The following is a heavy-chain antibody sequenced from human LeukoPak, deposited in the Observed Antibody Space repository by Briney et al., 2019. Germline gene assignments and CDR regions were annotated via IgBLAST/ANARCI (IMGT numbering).Heavy chain of an antibody. V-gene: IGHV1-18*01. CDR3: ARGGGGMDV. D-gene: IGHD2-15*01. Sequence: PGGSLRLSCAASGFTFSSYGISWVRQAPGQGLEWMGWISAYNGNTNYAQKLQGRVTMTRNTSISTAYMELSSLRSEDTAVYHCARGGGGMDVWGKGTTVTISS. CDR1: GFTFSSYG. J-gene: IGHJ6*03. CDR2: ISAYNGNT.